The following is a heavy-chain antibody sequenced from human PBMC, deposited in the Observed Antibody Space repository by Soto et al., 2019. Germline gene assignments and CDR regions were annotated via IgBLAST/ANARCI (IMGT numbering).Heavy chain of an antibody. V-gene: IGHV1-3*05. D-gene: IGHD6-19*01. CDR1: GYTFTSYA. Sequence: QVQLVQSGAEEKKPGASVKVSCKASGYTFTSYAMHWVRQAPGQRLEWMGWINAGNGNTKYSQKFQGRVTITRDTSASTAYMELSSLRFEDTAVYYCARAVAVPADFDYWGQGTLVTVSS. CDR2: INAGNGNT. CDR3: ARAVAVPADFDY. J-gene: IGHJ4*02.